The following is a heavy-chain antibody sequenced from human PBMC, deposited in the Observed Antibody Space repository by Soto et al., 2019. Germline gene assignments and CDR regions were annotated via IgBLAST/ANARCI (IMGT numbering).Heavy chain of an antibody. Sequence: EVQLVESGGGLIQRGGSLRLSCAASGLTVRSNYMSWVRQAPGKGLEWGAVIYSEGTTYYADSVKGRFTVSRDNSKNTLYLHMNILRGEDTAVYYCARDPRGYSYGLFWSSSHLDVWGQGTTVTVSS. V-gene: IGHV3-53*01. J-gene: IGHJ6*02. D-gene: IGHD5-18*01. CDR3: ARDPRGYSYGLFWSSSHLDV. CDR2: IYSEGTT. CDR1: GLTVRSNY.